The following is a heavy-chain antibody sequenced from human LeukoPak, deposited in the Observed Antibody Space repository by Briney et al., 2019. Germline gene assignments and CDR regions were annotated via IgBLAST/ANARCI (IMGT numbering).Heavy chain of an antibody. V-gene: IGHV3-23*01. D-gene: IGHD1-7*01. CDR3: AKDPYNWNYFTPLFDY. CDR1: GFTFSSYW. Sequence: PGGSLRLSCAASGFTFSSYWMSWVRQAPGKGLEWVSAISGSGGSTYYADSVKGRFTISRDNSKNTLYLQMNSLRAEDTAVYYCAKDPYNWNYFTPLFDYWGQGTPVTVSS. CDR2: ISGSGGST. J-gene: IGHJ4*02.